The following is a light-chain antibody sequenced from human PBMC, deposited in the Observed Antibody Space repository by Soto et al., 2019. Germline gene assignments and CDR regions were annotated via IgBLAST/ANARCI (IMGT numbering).Light chain of an antibody. Sequence: QSAPTQPASVSGSPGQSITISCSGTSSDVGSYNFVSWYQQHPGKAPKLMIYGVSKRPSGISNRFSGSKSGNTASLTISGLQPEDEAGYYCCSFAGSSTWVFGGGTKLTVL. J-gene: IGLJ3*02. CDR2: GVS. CDR1: SSDVGSYNF. CDR3: CSFAGSSTWV. V-gene: IGLV2-23*02.